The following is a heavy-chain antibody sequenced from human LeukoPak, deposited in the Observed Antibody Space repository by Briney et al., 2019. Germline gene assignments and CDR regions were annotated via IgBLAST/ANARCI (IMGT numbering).Heavy chain of an antibody. Sequence: GGSLRLSCAASGFTFSSYWMSWVRQAPGKGLEWVANIKQDGSEKYYVDSVKGRFTISRDNAKNSLYLQMNSLRAEDTAVYYCATGITGTKIVGYFDYWGQGTLVTVSS. D-gene: IGHD1-20*01. CDR3: ATGITGTKIVGYFDY. CDR1: GFTFSSYW. J-gene: IGHJ4*02. CDR2: IKQDGSEK. V-gene: IGHV3-7*01.